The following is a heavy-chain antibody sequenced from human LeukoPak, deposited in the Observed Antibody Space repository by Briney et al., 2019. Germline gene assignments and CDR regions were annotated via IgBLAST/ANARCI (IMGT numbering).Heavy chain of an antibody. CDR1: GGSISSYY. D-gene: IGHD2-2*01. J-gene: IGHJ5*02. CDR3: ARDEGGYCSSTSCYAVRGFDP. CDR2: IYYSGST. Sequence: SETLCLTCTVSGGSISSYYWSWIRQPPGKGLEWIGYIYYSGSTNYNPSLKSRVTISVDTSKNQFSLKLSSVTAADTAVYYCARDEGGYCSSTSCYAVRGFDPWGQGTLVTVSS. V-gene: IGHV4-59*01.